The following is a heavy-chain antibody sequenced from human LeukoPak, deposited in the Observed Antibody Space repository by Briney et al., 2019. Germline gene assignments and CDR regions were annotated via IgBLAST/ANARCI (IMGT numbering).Heavy chain of an antibody. J-gene: IGHJ5*02. V-gene: IGHV4-30-4*01. Sequence: SETLSLNCTVSGGSISSGDYYWSWIRQPPGKGLEWIGYIYYSGSTYYNPSLKSRVTISVDTSKNQFSLKLSSVTAADTAVYYCARVLFDNSWFDPWGQGTLVTVSS. CDR1: GGSISSGDYY. CDR3: ARVLFDNSWFDP. D-gene: IGHD3-9*01. CDR2: IYYSGST.